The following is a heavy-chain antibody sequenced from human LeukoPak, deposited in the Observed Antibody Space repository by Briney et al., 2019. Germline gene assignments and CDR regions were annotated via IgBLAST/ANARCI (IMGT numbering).Heavy chain of an antibody. J-gene: IGHJ5*02. Sequence: ASVKVSCKASGYTFTSYAMNWVRQAPGQGLEWMGWINPNSGGTNYAQKFQGRVTMTRDTSISTAYMELSRLRSDDTAVYYCARDPRRHYYDSSLGGFDPWGQGTLVTVSS. CDR3: ARDPRRHYYDSSLGGFDP. V-gene: IGHV1-2*02. CDR2: INPNSGGT. D-gene: IGHD3-22*01. CDR1: GYTFTSYA.